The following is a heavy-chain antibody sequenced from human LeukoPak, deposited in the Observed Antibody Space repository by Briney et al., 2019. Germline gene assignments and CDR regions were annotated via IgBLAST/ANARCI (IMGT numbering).Heavy chain of an antibody. CDR2: ISYDGDNK. CDR1: GFTLSGYA. Sequence: GGSLRLSCAASGFTLSGYALHWVRQAPGKGLEWVAVISYDGDNKYYADSVKGRFTISRDNSKNTLYLQMNSLRAEDTAVYYCARDQSYYFDYWGQGTLVTVSS. J-gene: IGHJ4*02. D-gene: IGHD1-26*01. CDR3: ARDQSYYFDY. V-gene: IGHV3-30-3*01.